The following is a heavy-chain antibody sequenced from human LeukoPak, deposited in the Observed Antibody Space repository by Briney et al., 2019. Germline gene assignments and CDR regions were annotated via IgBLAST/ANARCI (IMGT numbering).Heavy chain of an antibody. CDR3: ARGPTSGNSRGHFDY. D-gene: IGHD3-10*01. CDR2: INPNSGGT. Sequence: VSVKVSCKASGYTFTGYYMHWVRQAPGQGLEWMGWINPNSGGTNYAQKFQGRVTMTRDTSISTAYMELSRLRSDDTAVYYCARGPTSGNSRGHFDYWGQGTLVTVSS. V-gene: IGHV1-2*02. CDR1: GYTFTGYY. J-gene: IGHJ4*02.